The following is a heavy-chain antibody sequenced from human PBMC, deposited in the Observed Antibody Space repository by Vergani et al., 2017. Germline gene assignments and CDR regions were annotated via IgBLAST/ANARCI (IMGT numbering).Heavy chain of an antibody. J-gene: IGHJ5*02. Sequence: EVQLLESGGGLVQPGGSLRLSCAASGFTFSSYSMNWVRQAPGKGLEWVSSISSSSSYIYYADSVKGRFTISRDNAKNSLYLQMNRLRAEDTAGYYCARDGGIAAAGSWGWFDPWGQGTLVTVSS. D-gene: IGHD6-13*01. CDR1: GFTFSSYS. CDR2: ISSSSSYI. CDR3: ARDGGIAAAGSWGWFDP. V-gene: IGHV3-21*01.